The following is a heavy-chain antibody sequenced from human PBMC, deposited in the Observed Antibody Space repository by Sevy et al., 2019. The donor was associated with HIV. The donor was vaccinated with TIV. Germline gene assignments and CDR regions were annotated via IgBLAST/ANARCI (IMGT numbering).Heavy chain of an antibody. Sequence: GGSLRLSCVASGFTINKYGLHWVRQAPGKGLEWMSAISNDGSNTDYADAVRGRSIISRDNSKNTLHLQRSNLSPEDTVVYPCARCSGYYCFYYGMDVWGQGTTVTVSS. J-gene: IGHJ6*02. CDR2: ISNDGSNT. V-gene: IGHV3-30*04. CDR1: GFTINKYG. CDR3: ARCSGYYCFYYGMDV. D-gene: IGHD2-15*01.